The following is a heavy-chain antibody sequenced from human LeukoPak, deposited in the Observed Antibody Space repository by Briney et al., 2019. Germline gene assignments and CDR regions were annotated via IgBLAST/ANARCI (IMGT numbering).Heavy chain of an antibody. CDR1: GGSFSGYY. Sequence: SETLSLTCAVYGGSFSGYYWSWIRQPPGKGLEWIGEINHSGSTNYNPSLKSRVTISVDTSKNQFSLKLSSVTAADTAVYYCARTWYYYDSSGYVPGYYWGQGTLVTVSS. CDR2: INHSGST. J-gene: IGHJ4*02. D-gene: IGHD3-22*01. CDR3: ARTWYYYDSSGYVPGYY. V-gene: IGHV4-34*01.